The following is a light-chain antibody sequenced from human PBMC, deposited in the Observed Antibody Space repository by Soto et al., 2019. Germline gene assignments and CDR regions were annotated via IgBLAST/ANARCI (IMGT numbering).Light chain of an antibody. V-gene: IGKV3-11*01. CDR1: QSVDTR. Sequence: EIGLTQSQASLSLSAGERGTLSCRASQSVDTRVAWYQQQVGRTPRLLIYETSNRATGVPGRFSGSGSGTDFTLTISRLEPEDFAVYFCQVRTDWPPFKYTFGQGTKLEV. CDR2: ETS. CDR3: QVRTDWPPFKYT. J-gene: IGKJ2*01.